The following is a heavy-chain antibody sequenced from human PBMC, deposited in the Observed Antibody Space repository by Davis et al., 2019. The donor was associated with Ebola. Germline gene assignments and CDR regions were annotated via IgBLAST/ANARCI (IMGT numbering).Heavy chain of an antibody. CDR2: ISAYNGNT. Sequence: ASVKVSCKASGYTFTSYGISWVRQAPGQGREWMGWISAYNGNTNYAQKLQGRVTMTTDTSTRTAYMELRSLRSDDTAVYYCARDLVGYCSGGSCYSGLVFWGQGTLVTVSS. J-gene: IGHJ4*02. CDR1: GYTFTSYG. D-gene: IGHD2-15*01. CDR3: ARDLVGYCSGGSCYSGLVF. V-gene: IGHV1-18*01.